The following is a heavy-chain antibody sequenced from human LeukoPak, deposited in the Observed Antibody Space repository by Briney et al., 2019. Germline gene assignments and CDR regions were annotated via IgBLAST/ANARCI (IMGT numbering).Heavy chain of an antibody. V-gene: IGHV1-69*13. D-gene: IGHD3-22*01. Sequence: ASVKVSCTASGGTFSSYAISWVRQAPGQGLGWMGGIIPIFGTANYAQKFQGRVTITADESTSTAYMELSSLRSEDTAVYYCASHYYDSSGYYYVFDYWGQGTLVTVSS. CDR2: IIPIFGTA. CDR1: GGTFSSYA. CDR3: ASHYYDSSGYYYVFDY. J-gene: IGHJ4*02.